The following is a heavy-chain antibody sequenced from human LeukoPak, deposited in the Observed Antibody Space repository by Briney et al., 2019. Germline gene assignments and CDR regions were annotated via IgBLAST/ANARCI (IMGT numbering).Heavy chain of an antibody. D-gene: IGHD2-21*01. CDR1: GFTFSSYG. V-gene: IGHV3-30*18. J-gene: IGHJ6*02. CDR2: ISYDGSNK. CDR3: AKDSEYCGGDCYYYGMDV. Sequence: GGSLRLSCGASGFTFSSYGMHWVRQAPGKGLEWVVVISYDGSNKYYADSVKGRFTISRDNSKDTLYLQMNSLRAEDTAVYYRAKDSEYCGGDCYYYGMDVWGQGTTVPVSS.